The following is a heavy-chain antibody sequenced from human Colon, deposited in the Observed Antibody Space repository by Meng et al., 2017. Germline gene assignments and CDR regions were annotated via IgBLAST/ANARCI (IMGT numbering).Heavy chain of an antibody. D-gene: IGHD4-23*01. CDR2: ISGRGDSI. J-gene: IGHJ3*02. CDR3: ATRYGGNGAFDR. Sequence: GESLKISCEVSGLTFSSYGMSWVRQAPGRGLEWVSVISGRGDSIYYADSVKGRFTISRDNSKNTLYLQMNSQRAEDTAVYYCATRYGGNGAFDRWGQGTRVT. V-gene: IGHV3-23*01. CDR1: GLTFSSYG.